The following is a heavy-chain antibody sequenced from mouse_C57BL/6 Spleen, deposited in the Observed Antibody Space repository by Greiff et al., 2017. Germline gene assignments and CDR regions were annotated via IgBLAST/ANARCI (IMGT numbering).Heavy chain of an antibody. D-gene: IGHD1-1*01. J-gene: IGHJ3*01. CDR2: INPNNGGT. CDR1: GYTFTDYN. Sequence: VQLQQSGPELVKPGASVKMSCKASGYTFTDYNMHWVKQSHGKSLEWIGYINPNNGGTSYNQKFKGKATLTVNKSSSTAYMELRSLTSEDSAVYYCARGDLLRYPAWFAYWGQGTLVTVSA. CDR3: ARGDLLRYPAWFAY. V-gene: IGHV1-22*01.